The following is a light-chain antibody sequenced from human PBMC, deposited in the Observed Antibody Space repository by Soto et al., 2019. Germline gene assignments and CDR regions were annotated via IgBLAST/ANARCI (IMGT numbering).Light chain of an antibody. CDR2: AAS. J-gene: IGKJ4*01. CDR3: QQSYSTLT. V-gene: IGKV1-39*01. CDR1: QSISSY. Sequence: DIQMTQSPSSLSASVGDRVTITCRASQSISSYLNWYQQKPGKEPKLRIYAASSLQSGVPSRFSVSGSGTDFTLTISSLQPEEFATYYCQQSYSTLTFGGGTKVDIK.